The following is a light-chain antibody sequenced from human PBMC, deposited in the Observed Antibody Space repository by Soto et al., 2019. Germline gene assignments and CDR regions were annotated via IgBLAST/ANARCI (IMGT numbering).Light chain of an antibody. CDR2: DVS. CDR1: SSDVGGYNY. V-gene: IGLV2-14*01. CDR3: CSYTSSSTVV. J-gene: IGLJ2*01. Sequence: QSALTQPASVSGSPGQSVTISCTGTSSDVGGYNYVSWYQQHPGKAPKLMIYDVSERPSGVSDRFSGSKSGNTASLTISGLQAEDEADYYCCSYTSSSTVVFGGGTQLTVL.